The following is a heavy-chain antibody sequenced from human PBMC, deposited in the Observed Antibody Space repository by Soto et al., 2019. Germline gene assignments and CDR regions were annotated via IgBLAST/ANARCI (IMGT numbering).Heavy chain of an antibody. J-gene: IGHJ4*02. Sequence: QVQLVESGGGVVQPGRSLRLSCAASGFTFSSYGMRWVRQAPGKGLEWVAVISYDGSNKYYADSVKGRFTISRDNSKNTLYLQMNSLRAEDTAVYYCARSQFSYWGQGTLVTVSS. CDR3: ARSQFSY. V-gene: IGHV3-30*03. CDR2: ISYDGSNK. CDR1: GFTFSSYG.